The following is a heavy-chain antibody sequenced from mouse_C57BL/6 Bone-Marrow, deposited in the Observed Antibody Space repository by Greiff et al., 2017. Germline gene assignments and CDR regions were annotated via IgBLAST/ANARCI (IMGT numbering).Heavy chain of an antibody. CDR2: ISTGGGST. D-gene: IGHD1-1*01. V-gene: IGHV5-12*01. CDR3: ARHGGYYDWDYFDY. J-gene: IGHJ2*01. CDR1: GFTFSDYY. Sequence: VQLKESGGGLVQPGGSLKLSCAASGFTFSDYYMYWVRQTPEKRLEWVAYISTGGGSTYYPDTVKGRFTISRDNAKNTLYLQMSRLKSEDTAMYYCARHGGYYDWDYFDYWGQGTTLTVSS.